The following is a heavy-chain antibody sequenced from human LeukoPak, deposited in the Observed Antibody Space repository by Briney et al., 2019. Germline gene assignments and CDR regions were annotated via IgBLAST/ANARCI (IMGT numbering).Heavy chain of an antibody. Sequence: GESLKISCKGSVYSFSTYWIGWVRQMPGKGLEWMEIIFPGDSDTRYSPSFQGQVTISADKSISTAYLQWSSLKASDTAMYYCARRSYSASYYDYWGQGTLVTVSS. CDR3: ARRSYSASYYDY. J-gene: IGHJ4*02. CDR1: VYSFSTYW. CDR2: IFPGDSDT. V-gene: IGHV5-51*01. D-gene: IGHD4/OR15-4a*01.